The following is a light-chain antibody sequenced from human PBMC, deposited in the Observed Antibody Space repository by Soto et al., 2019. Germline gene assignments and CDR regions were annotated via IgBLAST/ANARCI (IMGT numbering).Light chain of an antibody. J-gene: IGLJ1*01. V-gene: IGLV2-14*03. Sequence: QSVLTQPASGSGSPGHSITISCTGTSSDVGGYNFVSWYQHHPGKAPKLLIYDVGNRPSGVSDRFSGSKSGNTASLTISGLRAEDEAEYHCASYTSTTTPVFGTGTKVTVL. CDR3: ASYTSTTTPV. CDR1: SSDVGGYNF. CDR2: DVG.